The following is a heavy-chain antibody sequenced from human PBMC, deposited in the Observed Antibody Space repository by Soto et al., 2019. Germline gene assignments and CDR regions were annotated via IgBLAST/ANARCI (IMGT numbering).Heavy chain of an antibody. J-gene: IGHJ4*02. CDR3: ARRPGSGRSVDY. CDR2: IRDKANSYTT. D-gene: IGHD3-10*01. V-gene: IGHV3-72*01. CDR1: GFTFSDHY. Sequence: VQLVESGGGVVQPGRSLRLSCAASGFTFSDHYMDWVRQAPGKGLEWVGLIRDKANSYTTEYAASVRGRFTISGDESKNSVYLQMNSLKTEDTAVYYCARRPGSGRSVDYWGQGTLVTVSS.